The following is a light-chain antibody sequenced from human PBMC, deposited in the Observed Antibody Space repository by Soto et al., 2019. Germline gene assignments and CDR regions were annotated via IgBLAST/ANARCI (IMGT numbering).Light chain of an antibody. CDR2: GAS. V-gene: IGKV3-20*01. Sequence: IVVTKSPGTLSLSTGERATLSCRASQSVSSNYLAWYQQKPGQAPRLLIYGASSRATGIPDRFSGSGSGTDFTLTISRLEPEDFAVYYCQQYGSSIPFGQGTRLAIK. J-gene: IGKJ5*01. CDR1: QSVSSNY. CDR3: QQYGSSIP.